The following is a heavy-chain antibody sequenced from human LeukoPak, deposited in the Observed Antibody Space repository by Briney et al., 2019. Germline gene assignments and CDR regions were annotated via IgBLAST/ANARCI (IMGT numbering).Heavy chain of an antibody. CDR3: ARGGGEYYYDSSGSAFDI. Sequence: SETLSLTCTVSGGSISSGGYYWSWIRQHPGKGLEWIGYIYYSGSTYYNPSLKSRVTISVDTSKNQFSLKLSSVTAADTAVYYCARGGGEYYYDSSGSAFDIWGQGTMVTVSS. V-gene: IGHV4-31*03. D-gene: IGHD3-22*01. J-gene: IGHJ3*02. CDR2: IYYSGST. CDR1: GGSISSGGYY.